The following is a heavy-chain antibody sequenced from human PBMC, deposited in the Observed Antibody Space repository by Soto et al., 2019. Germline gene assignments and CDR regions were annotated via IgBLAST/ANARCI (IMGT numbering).Heavy chain of an antibody. CDR3: ARDGTEYYGEYYDY. CDR1: GFTFSDYY. D-gene: IGHD4-17*01. V-gene: IGHV3-11*01. J-gene: IGHJ4*02. CDR2: IGTRGNTK. Sequence: GGAVRRSCAASGFTFSDYYMSWIRQAPGKGLEWVSYIGTRGNTKYYADSVRGRFTISRDNAKNSLYLQMNSLRADDTAVYYCARDGTEYYGEYYDYWGQGIPVTVSS.